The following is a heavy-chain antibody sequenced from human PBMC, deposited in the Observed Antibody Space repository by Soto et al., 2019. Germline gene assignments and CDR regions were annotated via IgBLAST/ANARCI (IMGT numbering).Heavy chain of an antibody. CDR1: GFTISSNY. V-gene: IGHV3-66*01. CDR2: MYAGRST. Sequence: EVQLVESGGGLVQPGGSLRLSCAGTGFTISSNYMNWVRQAPGKGLEWVSVMYAGRSTYYEDCVTCRSNLSRANSKNTGYLQMNSLTGADTAVYYWPIGSNSNNSKLFNFWGPGPLVTVSS. J-gene: IGHJ4*02. D-gene: IGHD1-1*01. CDR3: PIGSNSNNSKLFNF.